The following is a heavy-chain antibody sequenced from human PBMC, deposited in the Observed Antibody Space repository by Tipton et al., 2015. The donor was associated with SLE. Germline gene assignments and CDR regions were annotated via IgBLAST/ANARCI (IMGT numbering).Heavy chain of an antibody. Sequence: QLVQSGAEVKPSQTLSLTCTVSGGSINSYYWSWIRQPAGKGLEWLGYIFYSGSTSYNPSLKSRVTMSVDTSKNQFSLTLSSVTAADAAMYYCAGVVAAPYYHYDVDVWGQGTLVTVSS. CDR3: AGVVAAPYYHYDVDV. CDR2: IFYSGST. CDR1: GGSINSYY. V-gene: IGHV4-59*01. J-gene: IGHJ4*02. D-gene: IGHD2-15*01.